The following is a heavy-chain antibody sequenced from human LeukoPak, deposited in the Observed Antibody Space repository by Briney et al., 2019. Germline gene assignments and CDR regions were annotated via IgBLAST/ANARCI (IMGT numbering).Heavy chain of an antibody. J-gene: IGHJ3*02. CDR1: GFTVSSNY. CDR2: IYSGGST. CDR3: AGAVGKYSSTGGDAFDI. V-gene: IGHV3-53*01. D-gene: IGHD6-19*01. Sequence: GGSLRLSCAASGFTVSSNYMSWVRQAPGKGLEWVSVIYSGGSTYYADSVKGRFTISRDNAKNSLYLQMNSLRAEDTAVYYCAGAVGKYSSTGGDAFDIWGQGTMVTVSS.